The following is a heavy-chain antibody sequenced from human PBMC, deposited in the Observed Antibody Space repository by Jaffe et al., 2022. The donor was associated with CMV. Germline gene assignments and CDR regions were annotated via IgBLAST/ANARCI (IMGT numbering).Heavy chain of an antibody. D-gene: IGHD3-10*01. CDR3: ARGVGYGLSFTRYYYYYGIDV. J-gene: IGHJ6*02. V-gene: IGHV3-33*01. CDR1: GFTFSSYG. Sequence: QVQLVESGGGVVQPGRSLRLSCAASGFTFSSYGMHWVRQAPGKGLEWVAVIWYDGSNKYYADSVKGRFTISRDNSKNTLYLQMNSLRAEDTAVYYCARGVGYGLSFTRYYYYYGIDVWCQGTTVTVSS. CDR2: IWYDGSNK.